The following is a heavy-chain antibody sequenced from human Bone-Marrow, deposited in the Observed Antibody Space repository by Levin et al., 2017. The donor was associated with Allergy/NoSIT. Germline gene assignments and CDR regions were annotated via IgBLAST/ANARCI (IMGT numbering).Heavy chain of an antibody. CDR3: VRDLRVSAAAEGLTGGF. V-gene: IGHV3-30*03. J-gene: IGHJ4*02. CDR1: GFYFSSYA. CDR2: ISYDGSNK. Sequence: QPGGSLRLSCAASGFYFSSYAMLWVRQAPGKGLEWVAVISYDGSNKYYADSVKGRFTISRDNSQSTLYAQMNSLRPDDTAMYYCVRDLRVSAAAEGLTGGFWGQGTLVIVSS. D-gene: IGHD2-15*01.